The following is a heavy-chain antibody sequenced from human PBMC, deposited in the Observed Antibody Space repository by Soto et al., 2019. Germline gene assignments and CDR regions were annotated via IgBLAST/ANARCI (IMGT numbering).Heavy chain of an antibody. V-gene: IGHV1-2*04. J-gene: IGHJ6*02. CDR2: INPNSGGT. D-gene: IGHD1-1*01. CDR1: GYTFTGYY. Sequence: ASVKVSCKASGYTFTGYYMHWVRQAPGQGLELMGWINPNSGGTNYAQKFQGWVTMTRDTSISTAYMELSRLRSDDTAVYYCARDLGPGNAGTRDYYYGMDVWGQGTTVTVYS. CDR3: ARDLGPGNAGTRDYYYGMDV.